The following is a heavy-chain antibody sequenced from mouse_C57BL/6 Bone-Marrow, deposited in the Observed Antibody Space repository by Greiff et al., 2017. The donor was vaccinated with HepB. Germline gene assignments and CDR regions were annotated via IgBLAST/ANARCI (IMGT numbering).Heavy chain of an antibody. D-gene: IGHD2-3*01. CDR2: IDPEDGDT. Sequence: EVQLQQSGAELVRPGASVKLSCTASGFNIKDYYMHWVKQRPEQGLEWIGRIDPEDGDTEYAPKFQGKATMTADTSTNTAYLQLSSLTSEDTAVYYGTTDDGYYPSYWYFDVWGTGTTVTVSS. V-gene: IGHV14-1*01. J-gene: IGHJ1*03. CDR1: GFNIKDYY. CDR3: TTDDGYYPSYWYFDV.